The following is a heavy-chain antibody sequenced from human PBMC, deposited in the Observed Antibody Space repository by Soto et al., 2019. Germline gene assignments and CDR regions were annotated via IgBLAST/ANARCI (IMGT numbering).Heavy chain of an antibody. J-gene: IGHJ3*02. CDR3: GRGDCISGSGDFVVPVSTFDI. D-gene: IGHD1-26*01. Sequence: GGSLRLSCAASGFTFSSYGMHWVRQAPGKGLEWVAVIWYDGSNKYYADSVKGRFTISRDNSKNTLYLQMNSLRAEDTAVYYCGRGDCISGSGDFVVPVSTFDI. V-gene: IGHV3-33*01. CDR2: IWYDGSNK. CDR1: GFTFSSYG.